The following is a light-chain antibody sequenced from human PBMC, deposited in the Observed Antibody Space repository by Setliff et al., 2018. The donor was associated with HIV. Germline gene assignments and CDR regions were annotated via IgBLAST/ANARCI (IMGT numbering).Light chain of an antibody. CDR2: DAT. CDR1: QSVSNY. J-gene: IGKJ2*01. V-gene: IGKV3-11*01. CDR3: QQRDNWPPYT. Sequence: EIVLTQSPATLSLSPGERATLSCRASQSVSNYLAWYQHNPGRAPRLLIHDATTRATGIPARFSGSGSGTDFTLTISSLEPEDFAVYYCQQRDNWPPYTFGQGTKVDIK.